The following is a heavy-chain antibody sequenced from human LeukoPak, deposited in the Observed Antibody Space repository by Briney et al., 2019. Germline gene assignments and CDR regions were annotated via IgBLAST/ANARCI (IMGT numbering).Heavy chain of an antibody. V-gene: IGHV1-2*02. D-gene: IGHD2-2*02. CDR2: IFPNSGGT. J-gene: IGHJ3*02. CDR3: ARERGSCSSANCYTSDAFDI. Sequence: GASVKVSCKASGYTFTGYYMHWVRQAPGQGLEWMGWIFPNSGGTNYAQKFQGRVTMTRDTSISIAYMELSRLRSDDTAVYYCARERGSCSSANCYTSDAFDIWGQGTMISVSS. CDR1: GYTFTGYY.